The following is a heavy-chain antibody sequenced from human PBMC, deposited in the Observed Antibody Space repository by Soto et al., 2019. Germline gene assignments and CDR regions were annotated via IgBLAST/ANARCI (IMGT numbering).Heavy chain of an antibody. CDR2: INPNSGGT. D-gene: IGHD4-17*01. CDR1: GYTFTGYY. CDR3: ARDYGDYAYGMDV. V-gene: IGHV1-2*04. J-gene: IGHJ6*02. Sequence: ASVKVSCKASGYTFTGYYMHWVRQAPGQGLEWMGWINPNSGGTNYAQKFQGCVTMTRDTSISTAYMELSRLRSDDTAVYYCARDYGDYAYGMDVWGQGTTVTVSS.